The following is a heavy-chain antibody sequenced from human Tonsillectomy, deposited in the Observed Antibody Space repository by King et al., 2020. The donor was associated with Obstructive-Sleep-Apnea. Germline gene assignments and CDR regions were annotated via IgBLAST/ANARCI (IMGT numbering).Heavy chain of an antibody. J-gene: IGHJ6*02. CDR1: GGSFSGYY. D-gene: IGHD2-2*01. CDR3: ATSTTDIVVVPAATVYYYYGMDV. Sequence: VQLQQWGAGLLKPSEPLSLTCAVYGGSFSGYYWSWIRQPPGKGLEWIGEINHSGSTNYNPSLKSRVTISVDTSKNQFSLKLSSVTAADTAVYYCATSTTDIVVVPAATVYYYYGMDVWGQGTTVTVSS. CDR2: INHSGST. V-gene: IGHV4-34*01.